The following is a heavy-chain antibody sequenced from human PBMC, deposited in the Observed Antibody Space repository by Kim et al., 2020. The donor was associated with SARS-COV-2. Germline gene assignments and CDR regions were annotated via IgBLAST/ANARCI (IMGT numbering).Heavy chain of an antibody. J-gene: IGHJ6*02. V-gene: IGHV3-30-3*01. CDR3: AREAWDFWSGYYHYYYYGMDV. CDR2: ISYDGSNK. CDR1: GFTFSSYA. D-gene: IGHD3-3*01. Sequence: GGSLRLSCAASGFTFSSYAMHWVRQAPGKGLEWVAVISYDGSNKYYADSVKGRFTISRDNSKNTLYLQMNSLRAEDTAVYYCAREAWDFWSGYYHYYYYGMDVWGQGTTVTVSS.